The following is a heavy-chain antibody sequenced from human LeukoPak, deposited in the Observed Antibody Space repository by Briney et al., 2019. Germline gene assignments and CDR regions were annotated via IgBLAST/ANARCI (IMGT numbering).Heavy chain of an antibody. D-gene: IGHD2-21*01. Sequence: ASVKVSCKASGYTFTSYDINWVRQATGQGLEWMGWINPNSGNTGYAQKFQGRVTMTRNTSISTAYMELSSLRSEDTAVYYCARALIFPNDDAFDIWGQGTMVTVSS. J-gene: IGHJ3*02. CDR3: ARALIFPNDDAFDI. CDR1: GYTFTSYD. V-gene: IGHV1-8*01. CDR2: INPNSGNT.